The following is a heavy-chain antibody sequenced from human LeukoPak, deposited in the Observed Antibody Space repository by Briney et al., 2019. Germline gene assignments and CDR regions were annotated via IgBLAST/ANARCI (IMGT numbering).Heavy chain of an antibody. J-gene: IGHJ4*02. CDR2: INHSGST. CDR3: ARVPRGSSGYYTYFDY. D-gene: IGHD3-22*01. CDR1: GGSFSGYY. Sequence: SETLSLTCAVYGGSFSGYYWSWIRQPPGKGLEWIGEINHSGSTNYNPSLKSRVTISVDTSKSQFSLKLSSVTAADTAVYYCARVPRGSSGYYTYFDYWGQGTLVTVSS. V-gene: IGHV4-34*01.